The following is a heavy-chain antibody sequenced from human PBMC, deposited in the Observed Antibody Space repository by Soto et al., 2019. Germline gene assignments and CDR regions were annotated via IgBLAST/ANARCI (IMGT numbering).Heavy chain of an antibody. CDR3: ARWMSDHYYDSSVYFHDS. CDR1: GGTFTSYA. CDR2: IIPAICTP. D-gene: IGHD3-22*01. V-gene: IGHV1-69*01. J-gene: IGHJ4*02. Sequence: QVRLVQSGAEVKKPGSSVKVSCKASGGTFTSYAISWVRQAPGQGLEWMGGIIPAICTPSYAQKFQGRVTISEDEITNPAFMEMTRLGSDATAVYYCARWMSDHYYDSSVYFHDSWSQGTLVTVSS.